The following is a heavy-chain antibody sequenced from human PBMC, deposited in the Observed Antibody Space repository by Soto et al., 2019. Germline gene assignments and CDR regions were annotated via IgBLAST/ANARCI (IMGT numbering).Heavy chain of an antibody. V-gene: IGHV3-23*01. CDR1: GFTLSSNA. Sequence: PGGSLRLSCAPSGFTLSSNAMCWVRQAPGREPQWVSGRCGSGGSGHTADTVKGRFTSSRYNATNTLYLQMNGLRAQDTAVYYCARDIAADAGVYYGMDVWGQGTTVTVS. CDR3: ARDIAADAGVYYGMDV. CDR2: RCGSGGSG. J-gene: IGHJ6*02. D-gene: IGHD6-13*01.